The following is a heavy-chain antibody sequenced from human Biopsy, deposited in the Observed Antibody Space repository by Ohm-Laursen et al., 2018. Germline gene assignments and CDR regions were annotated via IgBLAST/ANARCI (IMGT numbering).Heavy chain of an antibody. J-gene: IGHJ2*01. CDR2: ISYNERT. Sequence: TLSLTCSVSGASVKTSGYFWAWIRQPPGKGLEWIGYISYNERTHYNPSLTSRLAISFDTSNNRITLQLRSFSGADTSVYYCVREPKTGTADSWYFDLWGRGSPVTVPS. CDR3: VREPKTGTADSWYFDL. CDR1: GASVKTSGYF. V-gene: IGHV4-31*03. D-gene: IGHD3-9*01.